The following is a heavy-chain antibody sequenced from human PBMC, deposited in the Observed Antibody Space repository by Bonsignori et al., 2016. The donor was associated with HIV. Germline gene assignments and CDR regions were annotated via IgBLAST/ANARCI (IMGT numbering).Heavy chain of an antibody. V-gene: IGHV1-18*01. J-gene: IGHJ4*02. CDR3: ATTYYDFWSGSRSPTYYFDY. D-gene: IGHD3-3*01. Sequence: WVRQAPGQGLEWMGWISAYNGSTNYAQKLQGRVTMTTDTSTSTAYMELRSLRSDDTAVYYCATTYYDFWSGSRSPTYYFDYWGPGEPWSPSPQ. CDR2: ISAYNGST.